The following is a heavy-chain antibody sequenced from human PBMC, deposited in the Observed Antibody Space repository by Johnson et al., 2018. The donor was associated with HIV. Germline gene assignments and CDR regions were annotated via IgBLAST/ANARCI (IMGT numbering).Heavy chain of an antibody. Sequence: QVQLLESGGASVKPGGSLRLSCTASGFTFRDYYMSWIRQAPGKGLEWVSYISSSGSTIYYADSVKGRFTISRDNAKNSLYLQMNSLRAEDTAVYYCARSSSSGAFDIWGQGTMVTVSS. CDR3: ARSSSSGAFDI. D-gene: IGHD6-6*01. CDR1: GFTFRDYY. V-gene: IGHV3-11*04. CDR2: ISSSGSTI. J-gene: IGHJ3*02.